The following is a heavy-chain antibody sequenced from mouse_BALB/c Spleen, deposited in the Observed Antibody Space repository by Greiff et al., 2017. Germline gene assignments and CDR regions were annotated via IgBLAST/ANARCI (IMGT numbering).Heavy chain of an antibody. CDR2: ISCYNGAT. CDR3: ARSYDGYCAFAY. Sequence: LVKTGASVKISCKASGYSFTGYYMHWVKQSHGKSLEWIGYISCYNGATSYNQKFKGKATFTVDTSSRTAYMQLNSLTSEDSAVYYCARSYDGYCAFAYWGQGTTLTVSS. V-gene: IGHV1S34*01. CDR1: GYSFTGYY. D-gene: IGHD2-3*01. J-gene: IGHJ2*01.